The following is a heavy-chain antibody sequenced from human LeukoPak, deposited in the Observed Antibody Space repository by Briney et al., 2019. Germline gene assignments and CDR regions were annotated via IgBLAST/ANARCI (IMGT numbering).Heavy chain of an antibody. Sequence: TGGSLRLSCAASGFTFSSYWMHWVRQAPGKGLVWVSRINSDGSVTSYADSVKGRFTVSRDNAKNTLDLQTSSLRAEDTAVYYCARGGSGSVLAFDMWGQGTMVIVSS. J-gene: IGHJ3*02. D-gene: IGHD3-10*01. CDR3: ARGGSGSVLAFDM. CDR1: GFTFSSYW. CDR2: INSDGSVT. V-gene: IGHV3-74*01.